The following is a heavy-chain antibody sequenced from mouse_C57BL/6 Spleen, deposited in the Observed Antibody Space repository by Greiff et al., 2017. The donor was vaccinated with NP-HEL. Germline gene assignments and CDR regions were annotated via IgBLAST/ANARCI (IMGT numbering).Heavy chain of an antibody. V-gene: IGHV1-9*01. CDR3: ARRDQYYGSREAMDY. CDR1: GYTFTGYW. CDR2: ILPGSGCT. Sequence: VQLQQSGAELMKPGASVKLSCKATGYTFTGYWIEWVKQRPGHGLEWIGEILPGSGCTNYNEKFKGKATFTADTSSNTAYMQLSSLTTEDSAIYYCARRDQYYGSREAMDYWGQGTSVTVSS. J-gene: IGHJ4*01. D-gene: IGHD1-1*01.